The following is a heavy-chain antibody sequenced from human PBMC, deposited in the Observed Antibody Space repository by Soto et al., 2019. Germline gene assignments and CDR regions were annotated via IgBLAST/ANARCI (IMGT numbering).Heavy chain of an antibody. J-gene: IGHJ6*02. CDR1: GFTFSSYA. D-gene: IGHD1-26*01. CDR2: ISGSGDRT. CDR3: ASGRGRYFYYGMDV. V-gene: IGHV3-23*01. Sequence: EVQLLESGGGLVQPGGSLRLSCAASGFTFSSYAITWVRQAPGKGLEWVSVISGSGDRTYYADSVKGRFTISRDNSKNPLYLQTNSLRAVDTAVYYCASGRGRYFYYGMDVWGQGTTVTVSS.